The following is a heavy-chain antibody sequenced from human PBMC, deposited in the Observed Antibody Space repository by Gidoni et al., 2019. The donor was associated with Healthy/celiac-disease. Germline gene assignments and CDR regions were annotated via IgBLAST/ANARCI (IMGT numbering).Heavy chain of an antibody. CDR3: AKDLRGIAAGADY. CDR2: ISYDGSNK. J-gene: IGHJ4*02. Sequence: QVQLVASGGGVVQPGRSLRLSCAASAFPFSSYGMPWVRQAPGKGLEWVAVISYDGSNKYYADSVKGRFTISRDNSKNTLYLQMNSLRAEDTAVYYCAKDLRGIAAGADYWGQGTLVTVSS. D-gene: IGHD6-13*01. V-gene: IGHV3-30*18. CDR1: AFPFSSYG.